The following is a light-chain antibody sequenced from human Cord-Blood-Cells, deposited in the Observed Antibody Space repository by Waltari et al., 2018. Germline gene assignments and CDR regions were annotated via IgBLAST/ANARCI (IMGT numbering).Light chain of an antibody. CDR1: NIGGKS. Sequence: SYVLTQPPSVSVAPRKTARITCGGHNIGGKSVHWYWQKPGQAPVLVIYYDSDRPSGIPERFSGSNSENTATLTISRVEAGDEADYYCQVWDSSSDHVFGTGTKVTVL. CDR3: QVWDSSSDHV. J-gene: IGLJ1*01. V-gene: IGLV3-21*04. CDR2: YDS.